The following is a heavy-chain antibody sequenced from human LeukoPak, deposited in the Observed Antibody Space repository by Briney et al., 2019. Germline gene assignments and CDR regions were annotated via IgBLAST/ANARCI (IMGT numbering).Heavy chain of an antibody. CDR1: GFTFSSYA. V-gene: IGHV3-23*01. CDR2: ISGSGGST. D-gene: IGHD2-15*01. CDR3: AKDQKSRYCSGGSCLYGMDV. Sequence: GGSLRLSCPASGFTFSSYAMSWVRQAPGKGLEWVSAISGSGGSTYYADSAKGRFTISRDNSKNTLYLQMNSLRAEDTAVYYCAKDQKSRYCSGGSCLYGMDVWGQGTTVTVSS. J-gene: IGHJ6*02.